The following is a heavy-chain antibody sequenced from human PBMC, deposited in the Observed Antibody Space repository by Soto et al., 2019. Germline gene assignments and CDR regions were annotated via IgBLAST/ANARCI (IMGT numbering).Heavy chain of an antibody. Sequence: TLSLTCSVSGGSINYNSYYWGWIRQPPGKGLEWVGGIFYTGTTYYSPSLKDRVTISVDTSKNSFSLNLTSVSAADTAVYFCARLVVVAPVANAWGQGTLVTVSS. CDR3: ARLVVVAPVANA. CDR2: IFYTGTT. J-gene: IGHJ5*02. CDR1: GGSINYNSYY. D-gene: IGHD2-2*01. V-gene: IGHV4-39*02.